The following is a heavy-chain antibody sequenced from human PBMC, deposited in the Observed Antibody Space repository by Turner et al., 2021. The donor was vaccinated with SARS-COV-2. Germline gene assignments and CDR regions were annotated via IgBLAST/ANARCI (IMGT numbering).Heavy chain of an antibody. V-gene: IGHV4-31*03. CDR3: ARDRLDPSTVTTWGGFDP. J-gene: IGHJ5*02. D-gene: IGHD4-17*01. CDR1: GGSISSGGYY. Sequence: HVQLQESGPGLVKPSQTLSLTCTVSGGSISSGGYYWSWIRQHPGKGLEWIGYIYYRGSTYYNPSLKSRVTISGGTSKNQFSLKLSSVTAADTAVYYCARDRLDPSTVTTWGGFDPWGQGTLVTVSS. CDR2: IYYRGST.